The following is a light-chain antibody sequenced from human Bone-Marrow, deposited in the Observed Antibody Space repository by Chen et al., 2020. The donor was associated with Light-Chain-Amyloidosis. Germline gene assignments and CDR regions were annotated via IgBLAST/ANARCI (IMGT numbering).Light chain of an antibody. V-gene: IGLV2-14*01. Sequence: QSALTQPASVSGSPGPSITLSCTGTSSDVGGDNHVSWYQQHPDRAPKLMIYEVTNRPSWVPDRFSGSKSDNTASLTISGLQTEDEADYFCSSYTITNTIVFGSGTRVTVL. CDR3: SSYTITNTIV. CDR2: EVT. CDR1: SSDVGGDNH. J-gene: IGLJ1*01.